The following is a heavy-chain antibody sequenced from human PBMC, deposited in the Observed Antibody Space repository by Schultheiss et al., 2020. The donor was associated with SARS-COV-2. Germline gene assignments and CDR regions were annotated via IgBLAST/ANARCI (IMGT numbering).Heavy chain of an antibody. V-gene: IGHV3-11*04. CDR3: ARDRDQFLNYYGSGSPLDY. Sequence: GGSLRLSCAASGFTFSDYYMSWIRQAPGKGLEWVSYISSSGSTIYYADSVKGRFTISRDNAKNSLYLQMNSLRAEDTAFYYCARDRDQFLNYYGSGSPLDYWGQGTLVTVSS. CDR1: GFTFSDYY. CDR2: ISSSGSTI. D-gene: IGHD3-10*01. J-gene: IGHJ4*02.